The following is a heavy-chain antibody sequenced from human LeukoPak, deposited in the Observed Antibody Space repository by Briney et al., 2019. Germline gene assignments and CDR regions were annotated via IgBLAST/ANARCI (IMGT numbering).Heavy chain of an antibody. CDR2: INHSGST. CDR3: AREFGYAVTSLDY. V-gene: IGHV4-34*01. CDR1: GGSFSGYY. D-gene: IGHD4-17*01. J-gene: IGHJ4*02. Sequence: PSETLSLTCAVYGGSFSGYYWSRVRQPPGKGLEWMGEINHSGSTNYNPSLKSRVTISVDTSKNQFSLKLSSVTAADTAVYYCAREFGYAVTSLDYWGQGTLVTVSS.